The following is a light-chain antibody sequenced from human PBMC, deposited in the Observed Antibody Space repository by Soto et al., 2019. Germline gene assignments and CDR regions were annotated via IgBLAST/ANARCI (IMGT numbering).Light chain of an antibody. V-gene: IGLV2-14*03. J-gene: IGLJ1*01. CDR2: GVT. CDR3: SSFTSNRIYV. Sequence: QSALTQPTSVSGSPGQSITISCTGNHNDIGTYDYVSWYQQHPGRAPRLLIQGVTTRPSGISDRFSASKSGLTASLTISGLQPEDEADYYCSSFTSNRIYVFGPGTKVTVL. CDR1: HNDIGTYDY.